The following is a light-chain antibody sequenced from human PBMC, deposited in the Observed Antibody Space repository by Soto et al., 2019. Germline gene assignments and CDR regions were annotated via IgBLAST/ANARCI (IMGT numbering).Light chain of an antibody. Sequence: QSALTQPASVSGSPGQSITISCTGTKTDIGNYNLVSWYQRHPDKAPKLIIYEDTKRPSGISNRFSASKSGTTASLTISGLQAEDEADYDCSSFAGSGTLVVFGGGTKLTVL. CDR2: EDT. CDR3: SSFAGSGTLVV. V-gene: IGLV2-23*01. CDR1: KTDIGNYNL. J-gene: IGLJ2*01.